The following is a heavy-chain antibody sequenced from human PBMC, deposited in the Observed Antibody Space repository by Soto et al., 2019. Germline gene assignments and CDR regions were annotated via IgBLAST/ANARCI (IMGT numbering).Heavy chain of an antibody. J-gene: IGHJ1*01. V-gene: IGHV4-39*02. CDR3: EKTATAYYDS. Sequence: PSETLSLTCSSSCGSIRGSDDYWGWIRQSPGKGPEYIGSVFYTGSAYCNPSFKSRVSILADTSTNRFFLNLKSVTATDTGVYYCEKTATAYYDSRGQGNLLTVSS. CDR2: VFYTGSA. D-gene: IGHD1-26*01. CDR1: CGSIRGSDDY.